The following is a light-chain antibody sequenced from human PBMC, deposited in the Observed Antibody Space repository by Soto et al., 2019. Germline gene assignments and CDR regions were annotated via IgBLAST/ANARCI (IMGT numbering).Light chain of an antibody. J-gene: IGKJ5*01. CDR2: DAS. CDR3: QQRSNWPIT. Sequence: EIVLTQSACTLSWSPGERATLSCRASQSVSSYLAWYQQKPGQAPRLLIYDASNRATGIPARFSGSGSGTDFTLTISRLEPEDFAVYYCQQRSNWPITFGQGTRLRL. CDR1: QSVSSY. V-gene: IGKV3-11*01.